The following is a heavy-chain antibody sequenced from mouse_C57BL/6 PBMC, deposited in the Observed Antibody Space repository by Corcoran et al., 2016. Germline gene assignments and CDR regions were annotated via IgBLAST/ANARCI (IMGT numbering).Heavy chain of an antibody. J-gene: IGHJ4*01. D-gene: IGHD2-4*01. Sequence: QVQLQQSGAELARPGASVKLSCKASGYTFTSYGISWVKQRTGQGLEWIGEIYPRSGNTYYNEKFKGKATLTADKSSSTAYMELRSLTSEDSAVYFCARSPMITTKWYAMDYWGQGTSVTVSS. CDR2: IYPRSGNT. CDR1: GYTFTSYG. V-gene: IGHV1-81*01. CDR3: ARSPMITTKWYAMDY.